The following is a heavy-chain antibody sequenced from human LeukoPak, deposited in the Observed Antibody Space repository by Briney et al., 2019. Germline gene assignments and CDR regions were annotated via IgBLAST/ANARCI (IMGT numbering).Heavy chain of an antibody. V-gene: IGHV3-33*01. CDR1: GFTFSSYG. CDR2: IWYDGSNK. J-gene: IGHJ4*02. Sequence: PGRSLRLSCAASGFTFSSYGMHWVRQAPGKGLEGVAVIWYDGSNKYYADSVKGRFTISRDNSKNTLYLQMNSLRAEDTAVYSCARRSHHNFDYWGQGTLVTVSS. D-gene: IGHD2-15*01. CDR3: ARRSHHNFDY.